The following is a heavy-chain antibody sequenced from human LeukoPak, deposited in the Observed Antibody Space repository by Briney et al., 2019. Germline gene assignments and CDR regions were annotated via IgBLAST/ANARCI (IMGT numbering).Heavy chain of an antibody. D-gene: IGHD6-13*01. J-gene: IGHJ3*02. CDR2: IWYDGSNK. CDR1: GFTFRNYG. CDR3: ARDSGAAADSDAFDI. Sequence: GGSLRLSCVASGFTFRNYGMHWVRQAPGKGLEWVAVIWYDGSNKYYADSVKGRFTISRDNSKNTLYLQMNSLRAEDTAVYYCARDSGAAADSDAFDIWGQGTMVTVSS. V-gene: IGHV3-33*01.